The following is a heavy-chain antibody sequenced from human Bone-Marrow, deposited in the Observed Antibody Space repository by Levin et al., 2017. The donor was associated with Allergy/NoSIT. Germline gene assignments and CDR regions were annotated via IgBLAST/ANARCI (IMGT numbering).Heavy chain of an antibody. D-gene: IGHD4-11*01. V-gene: IGHV3-23*01. Sequence: GESLKISCEVSGFTFNNYAMTWVRQAPGKGLEWVSAISGTGTSTFYADSVKGRFAISRDSSKNTLYLQMNSLRADDTGVYYCAKQAVTPTHFDYWGQGALVTVSS. J-gene: IGHJ4*02. CDR2: ISGTGTST. CDR3: AKQAVTPTHFDY. CDR1: GFTFNNYA.